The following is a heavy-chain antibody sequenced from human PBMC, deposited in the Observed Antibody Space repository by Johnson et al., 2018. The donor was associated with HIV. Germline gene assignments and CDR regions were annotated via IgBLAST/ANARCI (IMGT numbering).Heavy chain of an antibody. V-gene: IGHV3-30*04. CDR1: GFTFSSYA. Sequence: QVQLVESGGGVVQPGRSLRLSCAASGFTFSSYAMHWVRQAPGKGLEWVAVISYDGSYRYYADSVKGRFTISRDNAKNSLYLQMNSLRAEDTAVYYCAKEGGYCSGGSCPKEGDAFDIWGQGTMVTVSS. D-gene: IGHD2-15*01. CDR3: AKEGGYCSGGSCPKEGDAFDI. J-gene: IGHJ3*02. CDR2: ISYDGSYR.